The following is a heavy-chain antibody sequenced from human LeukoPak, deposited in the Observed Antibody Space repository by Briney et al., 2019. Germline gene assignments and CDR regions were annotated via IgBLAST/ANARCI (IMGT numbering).Heavy chain of an antibody. CDR2: IYYSGST. J-gene: IGHJ5*02. CDR1: GGSISSSSYY. Sequence: SETLSLTCTVSGGSISSSSYYWGWIRQPPGKGLEWIGSIYYSGSTYYNPSLKSRVTISVDTSKNQFSLKLSSVTAADTAVYYCARRIRTSIAARLGRWFDPWGQGTLVTVSS. V-gene: IGHV4-39*07. D-gene: IGHD6-6*01. CDR3: ARRIRTSIAARLGRWFDP.